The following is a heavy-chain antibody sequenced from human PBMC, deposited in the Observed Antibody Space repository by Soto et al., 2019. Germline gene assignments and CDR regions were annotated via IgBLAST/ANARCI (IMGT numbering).Heavy chain of an antibody. CDR2: ILNDASGH. J-gene: IGHJ4*02. CDR1: GFTFSRNG. V-gene: IGHV3-33*01. CDR3: ARDDDYPDNGFDY. Sequence: QVQLVESGGGVVQPGTSLRLSCAASGFTFSRNGMHWVRQTRGKGLEWLAVILNDASGHWYADSVKGRFTISRDNFENTLYLQMNGLRLEDTAMYYCARDDDYPDNGFDYWGQGTLVTVSS. D-gene: IGHD4-17*01.